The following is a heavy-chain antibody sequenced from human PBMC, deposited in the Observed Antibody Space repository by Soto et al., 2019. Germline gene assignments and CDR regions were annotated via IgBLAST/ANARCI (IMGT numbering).Heavy chain of an antibody. CDR3: STRAYDTNGYYRFDP. Sequence: LSLTCAVYGGSFSGHSWTWIRQSPGKGLEWIGDINHSGRVNYSPSLKSRVAISLDTSKNQFSLTLSAVTAADTAMYYCSTRAYDTNGYYRFDPWGQGTLVTVSS. CDR2: INHSGRV. D-gene: IGHD3-22*01. J-gene: IGHJ5*01. CDR1: GGSFSGHS. V-gene: IGHV4-34*01.